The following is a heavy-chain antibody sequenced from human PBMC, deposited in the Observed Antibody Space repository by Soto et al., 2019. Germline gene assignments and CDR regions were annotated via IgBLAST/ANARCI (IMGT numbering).Heavy chain of an antibody. V-gene: IGHV3-23*01. CDR3: ASNPRSDILGVRTIVENWLVH. D-gene: IGHD3-16*01. CDR1: PFNFGNFG. Sequence: GGSLRLSCAASPFNFGNFGMSWVRQAPGKGLQWVSSITNTGGATYHTDSVKGRFIVSRDNSKNVMFLLMRGLGVDDTALYFCASNPRSDILGVRTIVENWLVHWGRESLVTVSS. CDR2: ITNTGGAT. J-gene: IGHJ5*02.